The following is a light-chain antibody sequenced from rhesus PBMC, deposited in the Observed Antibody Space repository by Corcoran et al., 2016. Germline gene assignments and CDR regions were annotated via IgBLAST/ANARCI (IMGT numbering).Light chain of an antibody. V-gene: IGKV1-43*02. CDR3: LQYNSDPWT. J-gene: IGKJ1*01. CDR2: AAS. Sequence: DIQMTQSPYSLSASVGDRVTITCRASQGISTYLNWYQQKPGKDPKRLLYAASSCESGGPSRFRGSGSGTEFTLTISSLQPEDFATYYCLQYNSDPWTFGQGTKVEIK. CDR1: QGISTY.